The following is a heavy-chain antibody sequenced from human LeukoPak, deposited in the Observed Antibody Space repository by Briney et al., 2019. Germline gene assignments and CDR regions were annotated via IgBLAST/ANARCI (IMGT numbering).Heavy chain of an antibody. CDR3: AREGSSSWYVGVYDY. V-gene: IGHV1-69*06. CDR1: GGTFSSYA. J-gene: IGHJ4*02. Sequence: SVKVSCKASGGTFSSYAISWVRQAPGQGLEWMGGIIPIFGTANYAQKFQGRVTITADKSTSTAYMELSSLRSEDTAVHYCAREGSSSWYVGVYDYWGQGTLVTVSS. D-gene: IGHD6-13*01. CDR2: IIPIFGTA.